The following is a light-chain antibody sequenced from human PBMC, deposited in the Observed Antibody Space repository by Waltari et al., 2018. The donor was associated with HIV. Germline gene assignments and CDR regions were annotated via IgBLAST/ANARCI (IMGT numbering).Light chain of an antibody. V-gene: IGKV3-15*01. CDR1: QSVSNK. J-gene: IGKJ4*01. Sequence: IVLTQSPATLSVSPGERATPSCRASQSVSNKLAWYQQKPGQAPRLLMYDASTRVTGIPARFSGSGSGTDFTLTISSLQSGDFAIYYCQQYNNWLTFGGGTKVEIK. CDR3: QQYNNWLT. CDR2: DAS.